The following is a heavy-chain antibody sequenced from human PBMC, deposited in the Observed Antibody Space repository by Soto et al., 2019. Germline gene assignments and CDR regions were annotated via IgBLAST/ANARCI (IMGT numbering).Heavy chain of an antibody. CDR2: IIPIFGTA. CDR1: GYTFTSYG. CDR3: ARLIYYDSSGYYYYYYGMDV. J-gene: IGHJ6*02. V-gene: IGHV1-69*13. D-gene: IGHD3-22*01. Sequence: GASVKVSCKASGYTFTSYGISWVRQAPGQGLEWMGGIIPIFGTANYAQKFQGRVTITADESTSTAYMELSSLRSEDTAVYYCARLIYYDSSGYYYYYYGMDVWGQGTTVTVSS.